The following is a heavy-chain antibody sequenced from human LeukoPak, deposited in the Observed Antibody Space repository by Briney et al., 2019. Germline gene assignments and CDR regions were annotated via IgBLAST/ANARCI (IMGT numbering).Heavy chain of an antibody. J-gene: IGHJ4*02. CDR3: ALLGSKLLGLIYY. CDR2: IRSSCGDI. D-gene: IGHD3-10*01. CDR1: GFTFKKYD. Sequence: PGGTLTLSCAASGFTFKKYDVTWVRQAPGKGREWFTDIRSSCGDIYYADSVKGRFHISRDSSEITLSLNKNSLRGEDTAIYYCALLGSKLLGLIYYWGQGTLVTVSS. V-gene: IGHV3-23*01.